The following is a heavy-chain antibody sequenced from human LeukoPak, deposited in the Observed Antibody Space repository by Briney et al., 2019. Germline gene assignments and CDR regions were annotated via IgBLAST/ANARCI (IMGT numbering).Heavy chain of an antibody. CDR1: GFTFSSYA. CDR3: AKDNRPRFLKWLAHVYFDY. CDR2: ISGSGGST. J-gene: IGHJ4*02. D-gene: IGHD3-3*01. V-gene: IGHV3-23*01. Sequence: GGSLRLSCAASGFTFSSYAMSWVRQAPGKGLEWVSAISGSGGSTYYADSVKGRFTISRDNSKNTLYLQMNSLRAEDTAVYYCAKDNRPRFLKWLAHVYFDYWGQGTLVTVSS.